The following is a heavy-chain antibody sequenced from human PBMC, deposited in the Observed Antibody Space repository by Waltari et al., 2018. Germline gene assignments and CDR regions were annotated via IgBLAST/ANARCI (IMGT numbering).Heavy chain of an antibody. CDR1: ADFLSDTYW. CDR2: VRGSGKT. J-gene: IGHJ4*02. D-gene: IGHD2-15*01. V-gene: IGHV4-4*02. CDR3: ARDRGRGLYLDS. Sequence: QLHLEPFGPGLVEPSGTLSLICAFSADFLSDTYWWSWVRQAPGKGLEWIGHVRGSGKTNYNPSFASRVTVSVDTSTAQFSLKVTSATAADTAVYYCARDRGRGLYLDSWGQGILVTVSP.